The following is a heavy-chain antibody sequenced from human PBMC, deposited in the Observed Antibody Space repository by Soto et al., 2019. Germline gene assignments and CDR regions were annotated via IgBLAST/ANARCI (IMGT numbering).Heavy chain of an antibody. CDR1: GFTFSSNY. J-gene: IGHJ3*02. V-gene: IGHV3-66*01. CDR3: ARVGKVPAARGRTAFDI. Sequence: SGFTFSSNYMSWVRQAPGKGLEWVSVIYSGGSTYYADSVKGRFTISRDNSKNTLYLQMNSLRAEDTAVYYCARVGKVPAARGRTAFDIWGQGTMVTVSS. CDR2: IYSGGST. D-gene: IGHD2-2*01.